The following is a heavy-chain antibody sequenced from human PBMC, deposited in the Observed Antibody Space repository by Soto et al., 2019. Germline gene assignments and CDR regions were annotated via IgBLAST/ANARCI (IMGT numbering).Heavy chain of an antibody. CDR2: ISYDGSNK. Sequence: QVQLVESGGGVVQPGRSLRLSCAASGFTFSSYAMHWVRQAPGKGLEWVAVISYDGSNKYYADSVKGRFTISRDNSKNTLYLQMNRLRAEDTAVYYCARATHYQGGWGYWGQGTLVTVSS. J-gene: IGHJ4*02. D-gene: IGHD2-15*01. CDR1: GFTFSSYA. CDR3: ARATHYQGGWGY. V-gene: IGHV3-30-3*01.